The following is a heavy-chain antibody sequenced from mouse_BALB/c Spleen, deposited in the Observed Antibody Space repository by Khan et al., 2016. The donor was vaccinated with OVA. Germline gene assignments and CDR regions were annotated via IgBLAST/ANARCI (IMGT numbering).Heavy chain of an antibody. V-gene: IGHV1S22*01. CDR2: IYPGSGSH. CDR3: TRGTTAPYVMDY. J-gene: IGHJ4*01. CDR1: GYTFSTYW. Sequence: LQQSGSELVSPGASVKLSCKTSGYTFSTYWMHWVKQRPGQGLKWIGNIYPGSGSHNYDEKFKSKATLTVDTSSTTAYMQLSNLTSEDSAVYYCTRGTTAPYVMDYWGQGTSVTVSS. D-gene: IGHD1-2*01.